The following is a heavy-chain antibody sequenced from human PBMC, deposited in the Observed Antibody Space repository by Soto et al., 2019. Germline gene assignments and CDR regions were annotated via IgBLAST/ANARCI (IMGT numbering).Heavy chain of an antibody. Sequence: QVQLVQSGAEVKNTWSSVTVSCKASGGTFSIYGVSWVRQAPGQGPEWIGGIIPILTTPNYAQKFQGRVTIVADESTSTVYIDLSIRKIEYTAVYYCATSVGIAPTGEDGMDFWGQGTSVTVSS. CDR3: ATSVGIAPTGEDGMDF. D-gene: IGHD2-8*02. CDR2: IIPILTTP. CDR1: GGTFSIYG. J-gene: IGHJ6*02. V-gene: IGHV1-69*01.